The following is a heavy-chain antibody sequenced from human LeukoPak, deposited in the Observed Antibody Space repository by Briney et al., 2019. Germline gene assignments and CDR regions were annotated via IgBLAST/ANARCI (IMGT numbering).Heavy chain of an antibody. CDR3: AKGRGRFYYYYMDV. V-gene: IGHV3-21*01. J-gene: IGHJ6*03. CDR1: GFTFSSYS. CDR2: ISSSSSYI. Sequence: GGSLRLSCAASGFTFSSYSMNWVRQAPGKGLEWVSSISSSSSYIYYADSVKGRFTISRDNSKNTLYLQMNSLRAEDTAVYYCAKGRGRFYYYYMDVWGKGTTVTVSS. D-gene: IGHD3-10*01.